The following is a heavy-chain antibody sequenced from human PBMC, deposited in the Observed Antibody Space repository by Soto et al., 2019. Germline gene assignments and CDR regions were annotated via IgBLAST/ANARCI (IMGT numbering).Heavy chain of an antibody. CDR1: GGSFSGYY. D-gene: IGHD3-9*01. J-gene: IGHJ2*01. CDR2: INHSGST. Sequence: SETLSLTCAVSGGSFSGYYWSWIRQSPGKGLEWIGEINHSGSTKHNPSLQSRVTISVDTSKNQFSLKLNSVTAADTAVYYCARANLLTGFYVVYFDVWGRGILVT. CDR3: ARANLLTGFYVVYFDV. V-gene: IGHV4-34*01.